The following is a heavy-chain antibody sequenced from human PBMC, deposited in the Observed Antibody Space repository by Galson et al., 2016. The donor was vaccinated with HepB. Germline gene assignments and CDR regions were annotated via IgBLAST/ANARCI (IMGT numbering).Heavy chain of an antibody. CDR1: GFTFSSYA. Sequence: SLRLSCAASGFTFSSYAMSWVRQAPGKGLEWVSAITGSGGSTYYVDSVKGRFTISRDSSKNTVYLEMNSLRAEDTAVYYCAKNPELNYYYYYMDVWGKGTWVTVPS. V-gene: IGHV3-23*01. D-gene: IGHD5-24*01. CDR2: ITGSGGST. CDR3: AKNPELNYYYYYMDV. J-gene: IGHJ6*03.